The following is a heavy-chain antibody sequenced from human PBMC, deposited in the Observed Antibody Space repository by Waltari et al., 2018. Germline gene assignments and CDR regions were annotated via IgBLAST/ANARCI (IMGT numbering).Heavy chain of an antibody. V-gene: IGHV3-11*04. CDR1: GFTFSDYY. D-gene: IGHD5-12*01. J-gene: IGHJ4*02. Sequence: QVQLVESGGGLVKPGGSLRLSCAASGFTFSDYYMSWIRQDPGKGLKWGSYMSVSGSTISITYSRKGRVTISRDNAKNALYLQMNSLRAEDTAVYYCARGDGYNHPFDYWGQGTLVTVSS. CDR3: ARGDGYNHPFDY. CDR2: MSVSGSTI.